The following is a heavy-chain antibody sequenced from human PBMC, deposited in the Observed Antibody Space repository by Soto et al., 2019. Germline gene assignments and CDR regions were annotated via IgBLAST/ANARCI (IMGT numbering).Heavy chain of an antibody. CDR2: INPNSGGT. CDR1: GYTFTGYY. Sequence: GESLKISCKASGYTFTGYYMHCVRQAPGQGLEWMGWINPNSGGTNYAQKFQGWVTMTRDTSISTAYMELSRLRSDDTAVYYCARVGLTGDAFDIWGQGTMVTVSS. D-gene: IGHD7-27*01. J-gene: IGHJ3*02. V-gene: IGHV1-2*04. CDR3: ARVGLTGDAFDI.